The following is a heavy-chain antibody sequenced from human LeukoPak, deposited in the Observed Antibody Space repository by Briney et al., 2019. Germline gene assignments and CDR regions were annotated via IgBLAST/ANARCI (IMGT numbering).Heavy chain of an antibody. J-gene: IGHJ4*02. CDR1: GYTFTSYG. V-gene: IGHV1-18*04. CDR3: ARVVVVPAAIDSDY. Sequence: ASVKVSCKASGYTFTSYGISWVRQAPGQGLEWMGWISAYNGNTNYAQKLQGRVTMTTDTSTSTTYMELRSLRSDDTAVYYCARVVVVPAAIDSDYWGQGTLVTVSS. D-gene: IGHD2-2*02. CDR2: ISAYNGNT.